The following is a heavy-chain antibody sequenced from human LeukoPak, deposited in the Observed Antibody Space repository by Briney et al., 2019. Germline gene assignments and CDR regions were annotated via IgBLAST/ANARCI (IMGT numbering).Heavy chain of an antibody. CDR2: ISSSGSTI. CDR1: GFTFSSYE. Sequence: PGGSLRLSCAASGFTFSSYEMNRVRQAPGKGLEWVSYISSSGSTIYYADSVKGRFTISRDNAKNSLYLQMNSLRAEDTAVYYCATPVSGSYYYYGMDVWGKGTTVTVSS. D-gene: IGHD2-15*01. J-gene: IGHJ6*04. CDR3: ATPVSGSYYYYGMDV. V-gene: IGHV3-48*03.